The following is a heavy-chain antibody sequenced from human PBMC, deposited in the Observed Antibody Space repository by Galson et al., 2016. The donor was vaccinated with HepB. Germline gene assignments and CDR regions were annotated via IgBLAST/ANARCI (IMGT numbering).Heavy chain of an antibody. CDR3: ATHSRYGRHSHDDYFYAMDV. V-gene: IGHV1-69*13. CDR2: IIPITGGP. CDR1: GNTFRTAA. D-gene: IGHD3-16*02. Sequence: SVKVSCKASGNTFRTAAFSWVRQAPGQGPEWMGGIIPITGGPKYAQEFQGRVTITADESISTAYMELRGLTSEDTAVFYCATHSRYGRHSHDDYFYAMDVWGQGTTVTVSS. J-gene: IGHJ6*02.